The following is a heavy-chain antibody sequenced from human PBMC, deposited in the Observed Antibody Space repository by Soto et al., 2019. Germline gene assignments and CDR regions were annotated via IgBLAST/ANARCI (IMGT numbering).Heavy chain of an antibody. J-gene: IGHJ4*02. V-gene: IGHV3-53*02. CDR2: IYSGGST. D-gene: IGHD6-19*01. CDR1: GFTVSSNY. CDR3: ARDYTVAGINYFDY. Sequence: EVQLVETGGGLIQPGGSLRLSCAASGFTVSSNYMSWVRQAPGKGLEWVSVIYSGGSTYYADSVKGRFTISGDNSKNTLYLQMNSLRAEDTAVYYCARDYTVAGINYFDYWGQGTLVTVSS.